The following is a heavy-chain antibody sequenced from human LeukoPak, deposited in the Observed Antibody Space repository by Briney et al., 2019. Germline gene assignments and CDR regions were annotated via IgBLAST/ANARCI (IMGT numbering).Heavy chain of an antibody. CDR3: ARDLIGPYYFDY. Sequence: SQTLSLTCTVSGGPISSGSYYWSWIRQPAGKGLEWIGRIYTSGSTNYNPSLKSRVTISVDTSKNQFSLKLSSVTAADTAVYYRARDLIGPYYFDYWGQGTLVTVSS. CDR1: GGPISSGSYY. J-gene: IGHJ4*02. CDR2: IYTSGST. V-gene: IGHV4-61*02.